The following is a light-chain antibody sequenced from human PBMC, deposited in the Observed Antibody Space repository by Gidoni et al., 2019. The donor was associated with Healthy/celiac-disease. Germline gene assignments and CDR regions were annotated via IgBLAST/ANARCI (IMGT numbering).Light chain of an antibody. CDR3: QSYDSSLSGWV. J-gene: IGLJ3*02. CDR2: GNS. V-gene: IGLV1-40*01. CDR1: SSNIGAGYD. Sequence: SVLPQPPSASGTPGPTVTISCTGSSSNIGAGYDVHWYQQLPGTAPKLPIYGNSNRPSGVPDRFSGSKSGTSASLAITGLQAEDEADYYCQSYDSSLSGWVFGGGTKLTVL.